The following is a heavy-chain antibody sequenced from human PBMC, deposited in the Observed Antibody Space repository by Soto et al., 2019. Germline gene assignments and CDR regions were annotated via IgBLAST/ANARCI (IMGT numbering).Heavy chain of an antibody. CDR3: ARGVVWLQDIDY. Sequence: SETLSLTCIVSGGSISSYYWSWIRQPPGKGLEWIGYIYYSGSTNYNPSLKSRVTISVDTSKNQFSLKLSSVTAADTAVYYCARGVVWLQDIDYWGQGTLVTVS. J-gene: IGHJ4*02. V-gene: IGHV4-59*01. CDR1: GGSISSYY. CDR2: IYYSGST. D-gene: IGHD2-8*02.